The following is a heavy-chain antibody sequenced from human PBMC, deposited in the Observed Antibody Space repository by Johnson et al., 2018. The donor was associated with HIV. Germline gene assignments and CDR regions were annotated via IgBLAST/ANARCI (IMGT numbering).Heavy chain of an antibody. D-gene: IGHD5-18*01. V-gene: IGHV3-30*14. J-gene: IGHJ3*02. Sequence: QVQLVESGGGLVKPGGSLRLSCAVSGFTFSSYAMHWVRQAPGKGLEWVAIISYDGSNKYYADSVKGRFTISRDNSKNTLYLQMNSLRAGDTAVYYCARGAMGNAFDIWGQGTMVTVSS. CDR3: ARGAMGNAFDI. CDR1: GFTFSSYA. CDR2: ISYDGSNK.